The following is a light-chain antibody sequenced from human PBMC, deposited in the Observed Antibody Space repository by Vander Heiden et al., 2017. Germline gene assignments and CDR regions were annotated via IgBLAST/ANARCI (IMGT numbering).Light chain of an antibody. J-gene: IGKJ1*01. CDR1: QSVSSSH. CDR2: GAS. Sequence: EIVLTQSPGTLSLSPGERATLSCRASQSVSSSHLAWYQQKPGQAPRLLIYGASSRATGIPDRFSGSGSGTDFTLTVSRLEPEDFAMYYCQQYGGSPWTFGQGTKVEIK. V-gene: IGKV3-20*01. CDR3: QQYGGSPWT.